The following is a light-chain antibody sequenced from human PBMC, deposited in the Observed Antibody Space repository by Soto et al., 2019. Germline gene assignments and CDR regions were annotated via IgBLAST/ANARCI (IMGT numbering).Light chain of an antibody. CDR3: LQDYNYPWT. V-gene: IGKV1-6*01. CDR1: QGIRND. CDR2: AAS. Sequence: AIQMTQSPSSLSASVGDRVTITCRASQGIRNDLGWYQQKPGKAPKLLIYAASSFQSGVPSRFSGSGSGTDFTLTISRLHPEDFATYYCLQDYNYPWTFGPGTTVEIK. J-gene: IGKJ1*01.